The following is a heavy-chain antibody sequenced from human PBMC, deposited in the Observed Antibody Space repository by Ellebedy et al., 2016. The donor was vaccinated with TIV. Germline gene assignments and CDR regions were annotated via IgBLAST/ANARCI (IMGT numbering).Heavy chain of an antibody. V-gene: IGHV1-18*01. CDR1: RYTFTSYG. CDR2: ISAYNGNT. D-gene: IGHD3-9*01. J-gene: IGHJ4*02. Sequence: ASVKVSCKASRYTFTSYGISWVRQAPGQGLEWMGWISAYNGNTNYAQKLQGRVTMTTDTSTSTAYMELRSLRSDDTAVYYCARGLNLTGYYPPDYWGQGTLVTVSS. CDR3: ARGLNLTGYYPPDY.